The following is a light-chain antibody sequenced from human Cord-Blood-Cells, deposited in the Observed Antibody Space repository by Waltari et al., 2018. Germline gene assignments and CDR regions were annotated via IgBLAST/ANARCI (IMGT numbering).Light chain of an antibody. V-gene: IGKV3-20*01. Sequence: IVLTHSPRTLSLSPGARATLPCRASQSVSSSYLAWYQQKPGQAPRLLIYGASSRATGIPDRFSGSGSGTDFTLTISRLEPEDFAVYYCQQYGSSPYSFGQGTKLEIK. CDR2: GAS. CDR3: QQYGSSPYS. CDR1: QSVSSSY. J-gene: IGKJ2*03.